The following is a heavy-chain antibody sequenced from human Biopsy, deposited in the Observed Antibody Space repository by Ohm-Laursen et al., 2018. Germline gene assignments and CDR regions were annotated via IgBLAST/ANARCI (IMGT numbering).Heavy chain of an antibody. J-gene: IGHJ1*01. CDR2: SIPILGTG. D-gene: IGHD3-9*01. Sequence: VASVKVSCKPPEGTFSNYGVNWVRQAPGQGLEWLGGSIPILGTGNYAQKFQDRVTVAADTSTSTATMELRSLRSDDTAVYYCATKLTGYFHHWGQGTLVIVSS. CDR1: EGTFSNYG. V-gene: IGHV1-69*06. CDR3: ATKLTGYFHH.